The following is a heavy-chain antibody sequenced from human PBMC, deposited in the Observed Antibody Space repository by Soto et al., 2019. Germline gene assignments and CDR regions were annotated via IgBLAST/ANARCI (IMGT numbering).Heavy chain of an antibody. V-gene: IGHV3-48*03. CDR2: ISSSGSTI. CDR1: GFTLSSYE. Sequence: PGGSLRLSCAASGFTLSSYEMNWVRQAPGKGLEWVSYISSSGSTIYCADSVKGRFTISRDNAKNSLYLQMNSLRAEDTAVYYCARVADYVGGSYPKMYGMDVWGQGTTVTVAS. D-gene: IGHD3-16*01. J-gene: IGHJ6*01. CDR3: ARVADYVGGSYPKMYGMDV.